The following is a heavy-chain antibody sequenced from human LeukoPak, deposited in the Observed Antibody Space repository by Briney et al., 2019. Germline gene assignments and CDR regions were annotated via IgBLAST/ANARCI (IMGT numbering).Heavy chain of an antibody. V-gene: IGHV1-2*02. CDR2: INPNSGGT. D-gene: IGHD6-6*01. Sequence: ASVKVSCKASGYAFTGYYMHWVRQAPGQGLEWMGWINPNSGGTNYAQKFQGRVTMTRDTSISTAYMELSRLRSDDTAVYYCARFEGFHSSSSWGGFDPWGQGTLVTVSS. J-gene: IGHJ5*02. CDR3: ARFEGFHSSSSWGGFDP. CDR1: GYAFTGYY.